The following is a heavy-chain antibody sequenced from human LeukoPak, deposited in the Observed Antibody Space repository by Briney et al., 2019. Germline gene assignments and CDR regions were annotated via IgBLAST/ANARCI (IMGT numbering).Heavy chain of an antibody. CDR1: GFTFSSYS. V-gene: IGHV3-48*02. D-gene: IGHD6-19*01. CDR2: ISSGSRTK. J-gene: IGHJ4*02. Sequence: PGGSLRLSCSASGFTFSSYSMNWVRQAPGKGLEWVSYISSGSRTKYYADSVKGRFTISRDNAKNLLYLQMNSLRDEDTAVYYCARDLGIAVAGKDYWGQGTLVTVSS. CDR3: ARDLGIAVAGKDY.